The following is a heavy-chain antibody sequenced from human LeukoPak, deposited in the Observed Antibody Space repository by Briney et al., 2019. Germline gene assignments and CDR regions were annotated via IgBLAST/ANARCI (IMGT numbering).Heavy chain of an antibody. Sequence: GGSLRLSCAASGFTLSNYWMSWVRQAPGKGLEWVANINLDGSKKYYVDSVKGRFTISRDNAKNSLYLQMNSLRAEDSAVYYCARDRRSSWYGEYYFDYWGQGSLVTVSS. CDR3: ARDRRSSWYGEYYFDY. V-gene: IGHV3-7*01. CDR2: INLDGSKK. D-gene: IGHD6-13*01. CDR1: GFTLSNYW. J-gene: IGHJ4*02.